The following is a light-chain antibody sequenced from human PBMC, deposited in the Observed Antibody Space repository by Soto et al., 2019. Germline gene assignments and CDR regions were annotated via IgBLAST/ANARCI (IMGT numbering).Light chain of an antibody. Sequence: EIVLTQSPGTLSLSPGERATLSCRASQSVSSSYLAWYQQKPGQAPGLLIYGASSRATGIPDRFSGSGSGTDFTLNISSLEPEDFAVYDCQQYGSSTLWTFGQGTKVEIK. V-gene: IGKV3-20*01. CDR3: QQYGSSTLWT. CDR1: QSVSSSY. CDR2: GAS. J-gene: IGKJ1*01.